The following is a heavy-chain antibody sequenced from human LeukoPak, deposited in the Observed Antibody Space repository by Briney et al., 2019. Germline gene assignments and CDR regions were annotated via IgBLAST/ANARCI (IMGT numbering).Heavy chain of an antibody. J-gene: IGHJ4*02. CDR1: GFIFSNYG. D-gene: IGHD3-22*01. V-gene: IGHV3-30*18. CDR2: ISYDGSNK. CDR3: AKDTGSGYYPLFDY. Sequence: GGSLRLSCAASGFIFSNYGMHWVRQAPGKGLEWVAVISYDGSNKYYADSVKGRFTISRDNSKNTLYLQMNSLRAEDTAVYYCAKDTGSGYYPLFDYWGQGTLVTVSS.